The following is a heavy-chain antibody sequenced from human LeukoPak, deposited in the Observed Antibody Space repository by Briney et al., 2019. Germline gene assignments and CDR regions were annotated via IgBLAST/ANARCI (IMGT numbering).Heavy chain of an antibody. CDR1: GFTLSSYW. V-gene: IGHV3-7*03. Sequence: SGGSLRLSCAASGFTLSSYWMAWVRQAPGKGLEWVANIKHDESEKYYAESVRGRFTISRENAKNSLYLQMNSLRAEDTALYYCARGNGGSLDHWGQGTLLTVSS. J-gene: IGHJ4*02. CDR2: IKHDESEK. CDR3: ARGNGGSLDH. D-gene: IGHD4-23*01.